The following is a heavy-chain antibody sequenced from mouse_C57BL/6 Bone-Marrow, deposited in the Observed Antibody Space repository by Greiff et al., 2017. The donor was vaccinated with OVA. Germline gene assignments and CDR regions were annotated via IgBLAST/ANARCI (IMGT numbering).Heavy chain of an antibody. CDR3: ARGIYYDYDGYFDV. D-gene: IGHD2-4*01. Sequence: VQLQQSGPGMVKPSQSLSLTCTVTGYSITSGYDWHWIRHFPGNKLEWMGYISYSGSTNYNPSLKSRISITHDTSKNHFFLKLNSVTTEDTATYYCARGIYYDYDGYFDVWGTGTTVTVSS. CDR2: ISYSGST. CDR1: GYSITSGYD. V-gene: IGHV3-1*01. J-gene: IGHJ1*03.